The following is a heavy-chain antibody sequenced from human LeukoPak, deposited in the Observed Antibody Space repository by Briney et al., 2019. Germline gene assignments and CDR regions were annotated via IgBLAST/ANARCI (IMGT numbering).Heavy chain of an antibody. J-gene: IGHJ5*02. CDR3: AKGRDKYQLLSKNWCDP. V-gene: IGHV3-9*01. CDR1: GFTFDDYA. Sequence: GGSLRLSCAASGFTFDDYAMHWVRQAPGKGLEWVSGISWNSGSIGYADSVKGRFTISRDNAKNSLYLQMNSLRAEDTDLYYCAKGRDKYQLLSKNWCDPWGQGTLVTVSS. D-gene: IGHD2-2*01. CDR2: ISWNSGSI.